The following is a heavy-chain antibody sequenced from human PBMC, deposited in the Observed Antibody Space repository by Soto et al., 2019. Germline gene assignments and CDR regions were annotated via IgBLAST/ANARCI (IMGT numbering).Heavy chain of an antibody. CDR1: GFTFTTYW. D-gene: IGHD3-10*01. CDR2: INVDGSIT. Sequence: GGSLRLSCEASGFTFTTYWMHWVRQVPGKGLVWVSRINVDGSITGYVDSVKGRFTISRDNAKNTLYLQMNSLRAEGTAVYYCAKYVSYGSGSPIFDYWGQGTLVTVSS. J-gene: IGHJ4*02. CDR3: AKYVSYGSGSPIFDY. V-gene: IGHV3-74*01.